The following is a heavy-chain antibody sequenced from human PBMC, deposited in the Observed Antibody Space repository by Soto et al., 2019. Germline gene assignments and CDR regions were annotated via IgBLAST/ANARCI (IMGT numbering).Heavy chain of an antibody. CDR1: GDTFSSYA. Sequence: SVKVSCNASGDTFSSYALSWVRQAPVQGLEWMGWIIAIFGTAKYAQKFQDRVTITADNSTITAYMELSSLRSEDTARYYCAIGIGVSTSAFDMWGQGTMVTLS. D-gene: IGHD6-19*01. V-gene: IGHV1-69*06. J-gene: IGHJ3*02. CDR3: AIGIGVSTSAFDM. CDR2: IIAIFGTA.